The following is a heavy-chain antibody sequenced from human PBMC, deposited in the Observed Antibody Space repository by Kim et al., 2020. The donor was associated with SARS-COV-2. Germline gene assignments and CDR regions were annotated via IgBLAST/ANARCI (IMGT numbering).Heavy chain of an antibody. Sequence: GCGARDYAADVKGRFTISRDDSKNMVYLEMNSLKTEDSAIYYCTTLNWFDPWGQGTRVTVSS. CDR2: GCGAR. V-gene: IGHV3-15*01. J-gene: IGHJ5*02. CDR3: TTLNWFDP.